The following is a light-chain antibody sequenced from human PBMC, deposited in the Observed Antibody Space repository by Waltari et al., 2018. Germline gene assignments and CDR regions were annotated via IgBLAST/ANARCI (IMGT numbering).Light chain of an antibody. CDR3: SSYTTTNTFV. CDR1: TTDVGAYDF. Sequence: QSALTQPASVSGSPGQSITISCTGSTTDVGAYDFVAWYQQHPGKAPQLMVFDVTYRPSGISNRFSGSNAGDTASLTISGLQAEDEAYYYCSSYTTTNTFVFGTGTNVTVV. CDR2: DVT. J-gene: IGLJ1*01. V-gene: IGLV2-14*01.